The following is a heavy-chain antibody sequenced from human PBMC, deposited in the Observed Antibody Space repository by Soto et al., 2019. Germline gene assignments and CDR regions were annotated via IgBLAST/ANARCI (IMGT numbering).Heavy chain of an antibody. J-gene: IGHJ4*02. CDR3: AKDLVGRGVIKPLDY. Sequence: DSVKGRFTISRDNSKNTLYLQVNSLRAEDTALYYCAKDLVGRGVIKPLDYWGQGTLVTVSS. D-gene: IGHD3-10*01. V-gene: IGHV3-23*01.